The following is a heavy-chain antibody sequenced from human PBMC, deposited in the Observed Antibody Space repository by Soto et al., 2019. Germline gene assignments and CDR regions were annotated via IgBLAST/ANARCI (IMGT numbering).Heavy chain of an antibody. CDR1: GFSLSTTAEG. CDR3: AHGSCSSADCYPNPYLDY. CDR2: IYWDDDE. V-gene: IGHV2-5*02. D-gene: IGHD2-2*01. J-gene: IGHJ4*02. Sequence: QITLKESGPPLVKPTQTLTLTCTFSGFSLSTTAEGVGWIRQPPGKALEWLALIYWDDDERYSPSLKSRLTITKDNSKNQVVLTMTNVDPVDTATYYCAHGSCSSADCYPNPYLDYWGQGILVTVSS.